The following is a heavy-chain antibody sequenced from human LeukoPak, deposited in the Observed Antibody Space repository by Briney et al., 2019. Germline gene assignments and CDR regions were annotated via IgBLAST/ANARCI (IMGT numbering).Heavy chain of an antibody. V-gene: IGHV3-30*18. Sequence: GGSLRLSCAASGFTFSSYGMQWVRQAPGKGLEWVAVISYDGSNKYYADSVKGRFTISRDNSKNTLYLQMNSLRAEDTAVYYCAKGLMTTVTTLPDYVQHWGQGTLVTVSS. CDR3: AKGLMTTVTTLPDYVQH. CDR2: ISYDGSNK. J-gene: IGHJ1*01. CDR1: GFTFSSYG. D-gene: IGHD4-17*01.